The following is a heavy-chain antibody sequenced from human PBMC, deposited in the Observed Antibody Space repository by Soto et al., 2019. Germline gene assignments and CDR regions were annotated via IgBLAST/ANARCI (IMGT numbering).Heavy chain of an antibody. CDR3: ATSVNSAIAFDY. D-gene: IGHD5-18*01. V-gene: IGHV1-46*01. CDR1: GYTFTHYY. Sequence: QVQLVQSGAAVKTPGASVKVSCKASGYTFTHYYMHWVRQAPGQGLEWMGIINPNGGSTTYAQRFRGGFTTAMDTSTVPVYTKLRSLRSEDSAVYYCATSVNSAIAFDYCGQGTLVTVSS. J-gene: IGHJ4*02. CDR2: INPNGGST.